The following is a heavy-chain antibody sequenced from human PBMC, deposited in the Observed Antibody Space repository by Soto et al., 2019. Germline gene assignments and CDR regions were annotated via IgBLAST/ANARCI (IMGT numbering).Heavy chain of an antibody. CDR1: GYTFTSYG. Sequence: ASVKVSCKASGYTFTSYGISWVRQAPGQGLEWMGWISAYNGNTNYAQKLQGRVTMTTDTSTSTAYMELRSLRSDDTAVYYCARVDYDILTGYYVSTGYWGQGTLVTVSS. J-gene: IGHJ4*02. CDR2: ISAYNGNT. CDR3: ARVDYDILTGYYVSTGY. V-gene: IGHV1-18*01. D-gene: IGHD3-9*01.